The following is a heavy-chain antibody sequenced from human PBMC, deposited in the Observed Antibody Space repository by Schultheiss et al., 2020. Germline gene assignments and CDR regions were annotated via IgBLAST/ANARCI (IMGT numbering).Heavy chain of an antibody. D-gene: IGHD3-16*02. J-gene: IGHJ4*02. Sequence: SETLSLTCAVYGGSFSGYYWSWIRQPPGKGLEWIGYIYYSGSTYYNPSLKSRVTISVDTSKNQFSLKLSSVTAADTAVYYCARRERYPAYFDYWGQGTLVTVSS. CDR3: ARRERYPAYFDY. CDR2: IYYSGST. V-gene: IGHV4-34*09. CDR1: GGSFSGYY.